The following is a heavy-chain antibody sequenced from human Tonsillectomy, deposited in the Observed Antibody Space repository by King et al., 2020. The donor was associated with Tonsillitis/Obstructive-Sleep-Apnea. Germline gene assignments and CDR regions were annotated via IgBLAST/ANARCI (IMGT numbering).Heavy chain of an antibody. CDR3: ASTGDPYDSGSYFSNDMDV. V-gene: IGHV5-10-1*03. J-gene: IGHJ6*02. CDR2: IDPSDSYT. CDR1: GSSFTSYW. Sequence: VQLVESGAEVIKPGESLRISCKGSGSSFTSYWINWVRQMPGKGLEWIGRIDPSDSYTNYSPSFQGHVTISADKSINTAYLQWSSLMASDTAMYYCASTGDPYDSGSYFSNDMDVWGQGTTVTVSS. D-gene: IGHD3-10*01.